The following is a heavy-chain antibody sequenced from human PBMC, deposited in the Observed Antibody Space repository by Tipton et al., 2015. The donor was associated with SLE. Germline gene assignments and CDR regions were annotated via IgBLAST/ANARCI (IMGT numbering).Heavy chain of an antibody. CDR1: GGSIASDY. V-gene: IGHV4-4*07. J-gene: IGHJ2*01. D-gene: IGHD4-11*01. CDR3: AREFLNPVTTVHYYFDL. CDR2: FYTSGIT. Sequence: TLSLTCTISGGSIASDYWSWIRQPAGQGLEWIGRFYTSGITNYNPSLKSRVTMSVDTSKNHFSLKLISVTAADTAVYYCAREFLNPVTTVHYYFDLWGRGTLVTVSS.